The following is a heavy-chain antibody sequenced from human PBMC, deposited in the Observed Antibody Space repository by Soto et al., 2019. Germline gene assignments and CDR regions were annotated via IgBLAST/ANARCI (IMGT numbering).Heavy chain of an antibody. V-gene: IGHV3-33*01. CDR3: ARAGVRGFFGPVFYGLDV. CDR2: IWYDGSTA. Sequence: QVQLVESGGGVVQPGGSLRLSCVASGFDFGSYGMQWVRRAPGKGLEWMAVIWYDGSTAYYADSVKGRFTISRDNSKNTLFLHLNSLTAEDTAVYFCARAGVRGFFGPVFYGLDVWGNGTTVTVSS. D-gene: IGHD3-10*01. J-gene: IGHJ6*04. CDR1: GFDFGSYG.